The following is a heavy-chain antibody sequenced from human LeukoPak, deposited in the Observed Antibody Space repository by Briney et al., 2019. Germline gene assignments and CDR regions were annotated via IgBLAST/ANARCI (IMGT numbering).Heavy chain of an antibody. CDR3: ARSVVGATNRTEFDY. V-gene: IGHV1-2*04. CDR1: GGTFSSYA. J-gene: IGHJ4*02. CDR2: INPNSGGT. Sequence: ASVKVSCKASGGTFSSYAISWVRQAPGQGLEWMGWINPNSGGTNYAQKFQGWVTMTRDTSISTAYMELSRLRSDDTAVYYCARSVVGATNRTEFDYWGQGTLVTVSS. D-gene: IGHD1-26*01.